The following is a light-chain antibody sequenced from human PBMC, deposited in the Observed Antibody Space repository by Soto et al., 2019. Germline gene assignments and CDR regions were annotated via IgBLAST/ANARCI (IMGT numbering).Light chain of an antibody. J-gene: IGLJ2*01. CDR1: SSNIGAGYD. Sequence: QSVLTQPPSVSGAPGQRVTISCTGSSSNIGAGYDVHWYQQLPGTAPHLLIYGNSKRPSGVPDRFSGSKSGTSASLAITRLQAEDEADYYCQSYDSSLSVVFGGGTKLTVL. V-gene: IGLV1-40*01. CDR2: GNS. CDR3: QSYDSSLSVV.